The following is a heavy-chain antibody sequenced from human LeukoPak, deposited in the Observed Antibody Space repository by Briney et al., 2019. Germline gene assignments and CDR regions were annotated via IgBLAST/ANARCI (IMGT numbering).Heavy chain of an antibody. CDR1: GFTFSSYA. V-gene: IGHV3-30-3*01. D-gene: IGHD3-22*01. Sequence: PGRSLRLSCAASGFTFSSYAMHWVRQAPGKGLEWVAVISYGGSNKYYADSVKGRFTISRDNSKNTLYLQMNSPRAEDTAVYYCARASPSFSYYDSSGPFSYWGQGTLVTVSS. J-gene: IGHJ4*02. CDR2: ISYGGSNK. CDR3: ARASPSFSYYDSSGPFSY.